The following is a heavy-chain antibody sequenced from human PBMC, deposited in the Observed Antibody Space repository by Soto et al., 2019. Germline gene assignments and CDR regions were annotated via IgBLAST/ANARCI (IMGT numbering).Heavy chain of an antibody. Sequence: QVQLVQSGAEVKKPGASVKVSCKASGYPFSGYAMGWVRQAPGQGLEWMGWISAYNGNTDYAQKFQGRVTMTTDTSTSTAYMELRSLTSDGTAVYYCARPFGDYGDYAWSLRYWGQGTLVTVSS. V-gene: IGHV1-18*01. D-gene: IGHD4-17*01. CDR1: GYPFSGYA. CDR2: ISAYNGNT. CDR3: ARPFGDYGDYAWSLRY. J-gene: IGHJ4*02.